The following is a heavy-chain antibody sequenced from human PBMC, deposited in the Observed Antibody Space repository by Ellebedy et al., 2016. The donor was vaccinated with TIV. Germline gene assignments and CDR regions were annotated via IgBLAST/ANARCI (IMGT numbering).Heavy chain of an antibody. CDR2: ISSSSSYT. V-gene: IGHV3-11*06. Sequence: PGGSLRLSCAASGFTFSDYYMSWIRQAPGKGLEWVSYISSSSSYTNYADSVKGRFTISRDNAKNSLYLQMNSLRAEDTAVYYCARGVGRNYDSSGYYYMEAFDIWGQGTMVTVSS. CDR3: ARGVGRNYDSSGYYYMEAFDI. J-gene: IGHJ3*02. CDR1: GFTFSDYY. D-gene: IGHD3-22*01.